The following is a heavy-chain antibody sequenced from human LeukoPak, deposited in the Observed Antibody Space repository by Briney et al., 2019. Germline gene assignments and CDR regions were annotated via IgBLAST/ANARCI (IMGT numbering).Heavy chain of an antibody. CDR1: GFTFSSYA. CDR2: ISYDGSNK. J-gene: IGHJ2*01. D-gene: IGHD6-6*01. Sequence: PGGSLRLSCAASGFTFSSYAMHWVRQAPGKGLEWVAVISYDGSNKYYADSVKGRFTISRDNSKNTLYLQMNSLRAEDTAVYYCAKGPSIAARPGYFDLWGRGTLVTVSS. CDR3: AKGPSIAARPGYFDL. V-gene: IGHV3-30*04.